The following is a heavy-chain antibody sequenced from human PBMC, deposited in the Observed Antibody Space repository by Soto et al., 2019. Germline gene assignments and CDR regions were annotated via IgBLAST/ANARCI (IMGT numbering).Heavy chain of an antibody. V-gene: IGHV4-4*02. CDR2: IYHSGST. Sequence: PSETLSLTCAVSGGSISSSKWWSWVRLPPGKGLEWIGEIYHSGSTNYNPSLKSLVTISVDKSKNQFSLKLSSVTAADTAVYYCARAGSSRPYYYYGMDVWGQGTTVTVSS. CDR1: GGSISSSKW. J-gene: IGHJ6*02. D-gene: IGHD6-6*01. CDR3: ARAGSSRPYYYYGMDV.